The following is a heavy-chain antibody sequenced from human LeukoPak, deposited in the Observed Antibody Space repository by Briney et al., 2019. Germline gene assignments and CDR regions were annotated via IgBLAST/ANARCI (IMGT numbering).Heavy chain of an antibody. CDR1: GFTFSSYA. V-gene: IGHV3-30-3*01. J-gene: IGHJ3*02. CDR2: ISYDGSNK. Sequence: GRSLRLSCAASGFTFSSYAMHWVRQAPGKGLEWVAVISYDGSNKYYADSVKGRFTISRDNPKNTLYLQMNSLRAEDTAVYYCAGDYYDSSGKDAFDIWGQGTMVTVSS. CDR3: AGDYYDSSGKDAFDI. D-gene: IGHD3-22*01.